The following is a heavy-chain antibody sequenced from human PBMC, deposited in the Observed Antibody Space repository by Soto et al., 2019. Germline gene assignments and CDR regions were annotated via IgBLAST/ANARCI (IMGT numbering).Heavy chain of an antibody. D-gene: IGHD2-15*01. V-gene: IGHV3-23*01. CDR3: AKGGCSGATCPMGFDY. CDR2: ISGGGGST. Sequence: GGSLRLSCAASGFTFSTYAMSWVGQAPGKGLEWVSGISGGGGSTDYADSVKGRFTISRDNSKNTLYLQMNSLRADDTAVYYCAKGGCSGATCPMGFDYWGQGTLVTVSS. CDR1: GFTFSTYA. J-gene: IGHJ4*02.